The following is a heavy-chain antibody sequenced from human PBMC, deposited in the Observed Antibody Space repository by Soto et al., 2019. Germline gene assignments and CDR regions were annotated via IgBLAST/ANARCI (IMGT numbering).Heavy chain of an antibody. J-gene: IGHJ4*02. V-gene: IGHV3-23*01. Sequence: XTLSLPFAVYGGSFSGYYWRWILQPPGKGLEWVSGITGGGGRTFYADSVKGRFTISRDNSKNTVYLQMNNVRADDTAVYYCAKEYSSVSRGSFDYWGQGALVTVSS. CDR1: GGSFSGYY. CDR3: AKEYSSVSRGSFDY. CDR2: ITGGGGRT. D-gene: IGHD5-18*01.